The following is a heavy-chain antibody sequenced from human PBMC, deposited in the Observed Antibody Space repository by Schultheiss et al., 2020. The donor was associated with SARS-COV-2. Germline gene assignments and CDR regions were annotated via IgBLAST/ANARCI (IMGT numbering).Heavy chain of an antibody. D-gene: IGHD2-15*01. CDR3: ARPLVVVVAATLSAFDI. J-gene: IGHJ3*02. CDR1: GFTFSSYG. V-gene: IGHV3-30*03. CDR2: ISYDGSNK. Sequence: GGSLRLSCAASGFTFSSYGMHWVRQAPGKGLEWVAVISYDGSNKYYADSVKDRFTISRDNSKNTLYLQMNSLRAEDTAVYYCARPLVVVVAATLSAFDIWGQGTTVTVSS.